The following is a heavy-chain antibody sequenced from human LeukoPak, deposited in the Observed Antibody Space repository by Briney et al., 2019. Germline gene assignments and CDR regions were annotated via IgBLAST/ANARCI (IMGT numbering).Heavy chain of an antibody. D-gene: IGHD4-11*01. CDR1: GGSISSGGYY. Sequence: SETLSLTCTVSGGSISSGGYYWSWIRQPPGKGLEWIGYIYHSGSTYYNPSLKSRVTTSVDRSKNQFSLKLSSVTAADTAVYYCARSPDEYSSVDYWGQGTLVTVSS. CDR3: ARSPDEYSSVDY. V-gene: IGHV4-30-2*01. J-gene: IGHJ4*02. CDR2: IYHSGST.